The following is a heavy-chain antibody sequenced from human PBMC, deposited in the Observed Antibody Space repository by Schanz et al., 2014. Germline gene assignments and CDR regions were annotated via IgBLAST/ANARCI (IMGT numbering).Heavy chain of an antibody. CDR2: IDRDGGHT. V-gene: IGHV3-43*01. D-gene: IGHD1-26*01. CDR3: AKDSRGSSFDMDV. CDR1: GFSFDDYT. Sequence: EVRLVESGGGLVEPGGSLRLSCSGSGFSFDDYTMHWVRQAPGKGLEWVSLIDRDGGHTYYADSVKGRFTISRDNSKNSLYLQMNSLRTEDTALYYCAKDSRGSSFDMDVWGQGTTVTVSS. J-gene: IGHJ6*02.